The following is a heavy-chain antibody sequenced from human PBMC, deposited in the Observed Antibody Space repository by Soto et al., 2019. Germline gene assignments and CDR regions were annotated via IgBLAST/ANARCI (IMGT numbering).Heavy chain of an antibody. Sequence: QVQLVESGGGVVEPGRSLRLSCAASGFTFSSYSMHWVRQAPGKGVEWMAVISDSGGNQYYADSVKGRFTISRDNSKKALYLQMNSLRGYGTAVYYCTRDRIPEAGPYWFASLGQGTLVTVSS. CDR3: TRDRIPEAGPYWFAS. D-gene: IGHD6-13*01. V-gene: IGHV3-30-3*01. CDR1: GFTFSSYS. J-gene: IGHJ5*01. CDR2: ISDSGGNQ.